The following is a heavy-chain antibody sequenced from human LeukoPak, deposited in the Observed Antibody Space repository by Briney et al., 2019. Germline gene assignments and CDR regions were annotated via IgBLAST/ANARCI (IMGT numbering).Heavy chain of an antibody. CDR1: GGTFSSYT. Sequence: ASVKVSCKASGGTFSSYTIRWVRQAPGQGLEWMGGIIPIFGTANYAQKFQGRVTITTDESTSTAYMELSSLRSEDTAVYYCARGYYDILTGLGRLDYWGQGTLVTVSS. D-gene: IGHD3-9*01. CDR3: ARGYYDILTGLGRLDY. J-gene: IGHJ4*02. V-gene: IGHV1-69*05. CDR2: IIPIFGTA.